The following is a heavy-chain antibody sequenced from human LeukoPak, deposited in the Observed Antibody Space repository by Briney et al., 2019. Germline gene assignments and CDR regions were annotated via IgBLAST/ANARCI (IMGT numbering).Heavy chain of an antibody. V-gene: IGHV4-59*12. D-gene: IGHD3-22*01. CDR2: FQYGGNS. Sequence: TSETLSLTCNVSGSSITAFYWSWIRQSPGKGLEWIGSFQYGGNSKYNPSLKSRVTISVDKSKNQFSLKLSSVTAADTAVYYCARVRLRGYDSSGYVDYWGQGTLVTVS. CDR3: ARVRLRGYDSSGYVDY. CDR1: GSSITAFY. J-gene: IGHJ4*02.